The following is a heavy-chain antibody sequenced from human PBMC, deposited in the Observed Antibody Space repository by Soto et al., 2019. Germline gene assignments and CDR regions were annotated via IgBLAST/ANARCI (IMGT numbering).Heavy chain of an antibody. Sequence: GASVKVSCKASGGTFSSYAISWVRQAPGQGLEWMGGIIPIFGTAHYAQKFQGRVTITADESTSTAYMELSSLRSEDTAVYYCARVGPDYYSNKAQDYYYYGMDFWGQGTTVTV. V-gene: IGHV1-69*13. CDR2: IIPIFGTA. CDR3: ARVGPDYYSNKAQDYYYYGMDF. CDR1: GGTFSSYA. J-gene: IGHJ6*02. D-gene: IGHD4-4*01.